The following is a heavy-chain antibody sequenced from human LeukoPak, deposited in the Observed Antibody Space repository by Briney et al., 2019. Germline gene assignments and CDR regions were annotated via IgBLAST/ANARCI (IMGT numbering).Heavy chain of an antibody. CDR2: IYPGDPDT. V-gene: IGHV5-51*01. Sequence: GESLKISCKGSGYSFTNYWIGWVRQMPGKGLEWMGIIYPGDPDTRYSPSFQGQVTISADKSISTAYLQWSSLKASDTAMYYCAKIHSSSSYGNFDYWGQGTLVTVSS. J-gene: IGHJ4*02. CDR3: AKIHSSSSYGNFDY. D-gene: IGHD6-13*01. CDR1: GYSFTNYW.